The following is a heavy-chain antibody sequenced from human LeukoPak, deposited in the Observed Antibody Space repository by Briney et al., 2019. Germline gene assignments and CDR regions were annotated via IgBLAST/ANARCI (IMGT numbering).Heavy chain of an antibody. CDR1: GGSISSGSYY. D-gene: IGHD3-10*01. Sequence: SETLSLTCTVSGGSISSGSYYWSWIRQPPGKGLEWIGYIYYSGSTNYNPSLKSRVTISVDTSKNQFSLKLSSVTAADTAVYYCASTTRVYGSGSYSFDYWGQGTLVTVSS. J-gene: IGHJ4*02. CDR2: IYYSGST. CDR3: ASTTRVYGSGSYSFDY. V-gene: IGHV4-61*01.